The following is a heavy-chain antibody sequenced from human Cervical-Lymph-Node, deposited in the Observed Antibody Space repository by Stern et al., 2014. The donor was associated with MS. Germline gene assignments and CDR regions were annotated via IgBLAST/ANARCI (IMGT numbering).Heavy chain of an antibody. CDR1: GGTFSTYS. J-gene: IGHJ4*02. CDR2: IILIFGTV. CDR3: ARYRGTFYFDN. Sequence: QMQLVQSGAEVKRPGSSVRVSCKASGGTFSTYSISWVRQAPGQGLEWMGGIILIFGTVNYAQKFQGRLTMSADKSTSTVYLDLNSLRSEDTAMYYCARYRGTFYFDNWVQGTLVTVSS. V-gene: IGHV1-69*06. D-gene: IGHD1-1*01.